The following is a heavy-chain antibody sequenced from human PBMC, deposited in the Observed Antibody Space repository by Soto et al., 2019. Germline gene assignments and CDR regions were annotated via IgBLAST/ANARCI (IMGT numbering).Heavy chain of an antibody. V-gene: IGHV3-23*01. CDR2: ISGSGGST. CDR3: ANLPYGGSPGDWFDP. D-gene: IGHD2-15*01. Sequence: PGGSLRLSCAASGFTFSSYAMNWVRQAPGKGLEWVSAISGSGGSTYYADSVKGRFTISRDNSKNTLYLQMDSLRAEDTAVYYCANLPYGGSPGDWFDPWGQGTLVTVSS. CDR1: GFTFSSYA. J-gene: IGHJ5*02.